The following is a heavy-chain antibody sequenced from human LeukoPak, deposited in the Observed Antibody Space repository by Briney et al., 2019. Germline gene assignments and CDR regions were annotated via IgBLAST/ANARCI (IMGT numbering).Heavy chain of an antibody. CDR2: IFHSGST. Sequence: SETLSLTRTVAGGSISSGGCCWSWIRQPPGKGLEWIGDIFHSGSTYYNPSLKSRVTISVDRSKNQFSLKLSSVTAADTAVYYCARGTGTRITIFGVVISASDIWGQGTMVTVSS. D-gene: IGHD3-3*01. V-gene: IGHV4-30-2*01. CDR3: ARGTGTRITIFGVVISASDI. CDR1: GGSISSGGCC. J-gene: IGHJ3*02.